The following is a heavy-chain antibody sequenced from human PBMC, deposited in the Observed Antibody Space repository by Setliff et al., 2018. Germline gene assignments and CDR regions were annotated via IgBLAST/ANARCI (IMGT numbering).Heavy chain of an antibody. D-gene: IGHD4-17*01. CDR1: GFSLSTSGVG. CDR3: AHKYGDYVRYFQH. J-gene: IGHJ1*01. CDR2: IYWNDDK. V-gene: IGHV2-5*01. Sequence: SGPTLVNPTQTPTLTCTFSGFSLSTSGVGVGWIRQPPGKALEWLALIYWNDDKRYSPSLKSRLTITKDTSKNQVVLTMTNMDPVDTATYYCAHKYGDYVRYFQHWGQGTLVTSPQ.